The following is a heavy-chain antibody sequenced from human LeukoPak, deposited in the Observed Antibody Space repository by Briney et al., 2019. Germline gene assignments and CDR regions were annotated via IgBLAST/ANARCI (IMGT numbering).Heavy chain of an antibody. Sequence: GASVKVTCKASGGTFSSYAFSWVRQAPGQGLDWMGMIIPILGIANYAQKSQGRVTITANKTKSTAYMELSRLRSEDTAVYYWARGVVIAVAGTEYFQHWGQGTLVTVSS. V-gene: IGHV1-69*04. CDR3: ARGVVIAVAGTEYFQH. J-gene: IGHJ1*01. CDR2: IIPILGIA. D-gene: IGHD6-19*01. CDR1: GGTFSSYA.